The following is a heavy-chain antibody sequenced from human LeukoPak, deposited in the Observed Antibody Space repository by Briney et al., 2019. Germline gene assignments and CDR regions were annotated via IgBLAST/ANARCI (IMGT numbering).Heavy chain of an antibody. J-gene: IGHJ6*03. CDR3: AKDFWSGYYRDDYMDV. Sequence: GGSLRLSCAASGFTFSSYAMSWVRQAPGKGLEWVSAISGSGGSTYYADSVKGWFTISRDNSKNTLYLQMNSLRAEDTAVYYCAKDFWSGYYRDDYMDVWGKGTTVTVSS. CDR2: ISGSGGST. D-gene: IGHD3-3*01. V-gene: IGHV3-23*01. CDR1: GFTFSSYA.